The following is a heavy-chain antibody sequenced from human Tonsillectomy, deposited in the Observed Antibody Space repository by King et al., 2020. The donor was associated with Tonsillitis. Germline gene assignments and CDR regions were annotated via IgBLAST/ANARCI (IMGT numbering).Heavy chain of an antibody. CDR2: ISYDGSNK. Sequence: VQLVESGGGVVQPGRSLRLSCAASGFTFSSYGMHWVRQAPGKGLEWVAVISYDGSNKYYADSVKGRFTLSRDNSKNTLYLQMNSLRTEDTAVYYCAKAPIAVAGRKEFDYWGQGTLVTVSS. CDR1: GFTFSSYG. CDR3: AKAPIAVAGRKEFDY. V-gene: IGHV3-30*18. J-gene: IGHJ4*02. D-gene: IGHD6-19*01.